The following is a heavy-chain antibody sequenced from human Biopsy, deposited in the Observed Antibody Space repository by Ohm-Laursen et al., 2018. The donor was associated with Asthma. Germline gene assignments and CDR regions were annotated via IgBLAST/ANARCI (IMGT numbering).Heavy chain of an antibody. V-gene: IGHV3-30*03. Sequence: SLRLSCAASGLTFRNYGMHWVRQAPGKGLEWVALISFDGSTKYFADSVKGRFTISRDNAKNSLHLQMNSLRAEDTAIYYCARDIAFGGVHDFWGQGTLVAVSS. CDR1: GLTFRNYG. D-gene: IGHD3-16*01. CDR3: ARDIAFGGVHDF. CDR2: ISFDGSTK. J-gene: IGHJ4*02.